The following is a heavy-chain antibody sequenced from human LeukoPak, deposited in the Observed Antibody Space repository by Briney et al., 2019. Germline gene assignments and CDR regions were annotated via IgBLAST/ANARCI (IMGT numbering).Heavy chain of an antibody. D-gene: IGHD4-11*01. Sequence: PSETLSLTCTVSGDSMTRGGYYWSWVRQHPGKGLEWIGFIYHSGTTFYNPSLEGRAAISVDTSQNQFSLKLTSVTAADTAVYYCARAVDYRNYFDYWGQGTLVTVPS. CDR3: ARAVDYRNYFDY. CDR1: GDSMTRGGYY. CDR2: IYHSGTT. V-gene: IGHV4-31*03. J-gene: IGHJ4*02.